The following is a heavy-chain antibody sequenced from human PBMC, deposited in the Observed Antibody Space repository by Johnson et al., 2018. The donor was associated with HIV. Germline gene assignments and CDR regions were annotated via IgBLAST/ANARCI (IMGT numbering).Heavy chain of an antibody. D-gene: IGHD1-1*01. CDR1: GFFFSNYA. CDR3: ARDVTAGNDAFDI. V-gene: IGHV3-30*14. CDR2: ISYDGSNK. J-gene: IGHJ3*02. Sequence: VQLVESGGGVVQPGRSLRLSCAASGFFFSNYAMHWVRQAPGKGLEWVAVISYDGSNKFYADSVKGRFTISRDNSKNTLYLQMNSLRAEDTAVYYCARDVTAGNDAFDIWGQGTMVTVSS.